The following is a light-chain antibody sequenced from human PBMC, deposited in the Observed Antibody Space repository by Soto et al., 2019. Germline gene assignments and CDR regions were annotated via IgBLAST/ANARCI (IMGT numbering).Light chain of an antibody. CDR2: KGT. CDR1: DSDVGAYNS. CDR3: SAYAGSNNFV. Sequence: QSALAQPASVSGSPGQSITISCTGTDSDVGAYNSVSWYQQHPHKAPRLIIYKGTRRPSGISYRFSGSTSGNAASLTISALQADDEADYYCSAYAGSNNFVFGSGTKVTVL. J-gene: IGLJ1*01. V-gene: IGLV2-23*01.